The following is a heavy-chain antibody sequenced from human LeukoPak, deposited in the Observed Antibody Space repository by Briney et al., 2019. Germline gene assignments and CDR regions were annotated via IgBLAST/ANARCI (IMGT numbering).Heavy chain of an antibody. D-gene: IGHD3/OR15-3a*01. CDR2: IYYSGNT. V-gene: IGHV4-39*01. Sequence: WVRQAPGKGLEWIGSIYYSGNTYYNASLKSQVSISIDTSKNQFSLKLTSVTAADTAVYYCARQTGSGLFILPGGQGTLVTVSS. J-gene: IGHJ4*02. CDR3: ARQTGSGLFILP.